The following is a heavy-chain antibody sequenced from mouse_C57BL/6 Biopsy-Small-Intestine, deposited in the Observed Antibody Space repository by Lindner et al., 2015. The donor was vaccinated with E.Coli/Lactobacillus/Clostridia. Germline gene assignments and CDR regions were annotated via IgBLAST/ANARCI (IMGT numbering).Heavy chain of an antibody. Sequence: VQLQESGPELVKPGASVEISCKASGYSFTDYNMNWVKQSNGKSLEWIGVINPNYGATTYNQKFKVKATLTVDQSSSTAYMQLNSLTSEDSAVYYCARHYAEGFAYWGQGTLVTVSA. V-gene: IGHV1-39*01. D-gene: IGHD1-1*01. CDR3: ARHYAEGFAY. CDR1: GYSFTDYN. CDR2: INPNYGAT. J-gene: IGHJ3*01.